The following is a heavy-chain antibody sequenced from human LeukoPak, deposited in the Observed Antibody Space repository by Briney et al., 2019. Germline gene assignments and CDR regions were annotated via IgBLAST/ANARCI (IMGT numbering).Heavy chain of an antibody. CDR2: IIPIFGTA. J-gene: IGHJ4*02. Sequence: SVKVSCKASGGTFSSYAISWVRQAPGQGLEWMGGIIPIFGTANYAQKFQGRVTMTEDTSTDTAYMELSSLRSEDTAVYYCATEAPYYDSSGYYYPHYWGQGTLVTVSS. D-gene: IGHD3-22*01. V-gene: IGHV1-69*06. CDR1: GGTFSSYA. CDR3: ATEAPYYDSSGYYYPHY.